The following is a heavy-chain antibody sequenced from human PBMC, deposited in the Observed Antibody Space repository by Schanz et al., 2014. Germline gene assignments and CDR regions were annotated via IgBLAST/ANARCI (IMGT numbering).Heavy chain of an antibody. Sequence: QVQLVQSGAEVKKPGSSMKVSCKASGGTFSTYPINWLRQAPGQGLEWMGRIIPIHGIVNYAQRFQDRVRITADKSTSTAYMELSSLRSDDTAVYYCASSGAGYSSSWDFDYWGQGTLVTVCS. CDR1: GGTFSTYP. J-gene: IGHJ4*02. CDR2: IIPIHGIV. V-gene: IGHV1-69*02. D-gene: IGHD6-13*01. CDR3: ASSGAGYSSSWDFDY.